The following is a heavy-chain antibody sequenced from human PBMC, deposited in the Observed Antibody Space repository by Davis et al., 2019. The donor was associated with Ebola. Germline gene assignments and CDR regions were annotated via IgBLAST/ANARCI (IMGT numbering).Heavy chain of an antibody. Sequence: GESLKISCAASGFTFSSYAMHWVRQAPGKGLEWVAVISYDGSNKYYADSVKGRFTISRDNFESTLSLRINSVRVEDTAVYYCARTWRHDDTRGFDPWGQGTLVTVSS. V-gene: IGHV3-30-3*01. J-gene: IGHJ5*02. CDR3: ARTWRHDDTRGFDP. CDR2: ISYDGSNK. CDR1: GFTFSSYA. D-gene: IGHD3-22*01.